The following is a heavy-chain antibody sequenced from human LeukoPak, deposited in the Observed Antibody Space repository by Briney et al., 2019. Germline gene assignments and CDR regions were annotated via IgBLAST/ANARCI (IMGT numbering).Heavy chain of an antibody. J-gene: IGHJ4*02. Sequence: GGSLRLSCAASGFTFNDYAMHWVRQAPGKGLEWVSGISWNSGSIGYADSVKGRFTISRDNAKNSLSLQMNSLRAEDTAVYYCARGGASIAAAGSLFDYWGQGTLVTVSS. CDR2: ISWNSGSI. D-gene: IGHD6-13*01. CDR1: GFTFNDYA. V-gene: IGHV3-9*01. CDR3: ARGGASIAAAGSLFDY.